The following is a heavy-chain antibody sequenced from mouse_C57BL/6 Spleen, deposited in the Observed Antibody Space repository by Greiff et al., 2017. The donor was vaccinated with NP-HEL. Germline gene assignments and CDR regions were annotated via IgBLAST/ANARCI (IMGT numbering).Heavy chain of an antibody. CDR1: GYTFTSYW. J-gene: IGHJ2*01. CDR2: INPSNGGT. CDR3: AREEDYGYDGYFDY. Sequence: ASGYTFTSYWMHWVKQRPGQGLEWIGNINPSNGGTNYNEKFKSKATLTVDKSSSTAYMQLSSLTSEDSAVYYCAREEDYGYDGYFDYWGQGTTRTVSS. V-gene: IGHV1-53*01. D-gene: IGHD2-2*01.